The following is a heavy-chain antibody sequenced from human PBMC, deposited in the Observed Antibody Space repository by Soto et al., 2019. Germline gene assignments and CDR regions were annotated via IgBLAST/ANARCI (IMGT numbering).Heavy chain of an antibody. J-gene: IGHJ4*02. CDR3: ASVGLVRGLVDY. D-gene: IGHD3-10*01. CDR1: SVSIRSYY. CDR2: ISHSGST. V-gene: IGHV4-59*01. Sequence: QVQLQESGPGLVKPSETLSLTCTVSSVSIRSYYWGWIRQPPGKGLGWIAYISHSGSTDYNPSLTVRLTISVDTSKNQFSLKLSSVTAGATAVYYCASVGLVRGLVDYRGQGTLVTVSS.